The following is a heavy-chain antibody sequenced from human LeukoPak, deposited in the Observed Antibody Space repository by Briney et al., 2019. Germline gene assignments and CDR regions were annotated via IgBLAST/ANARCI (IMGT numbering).Heavy chain of an antibody. J-gene: IGHJ6*02. D-gene: IGHD3-3*01. CDR3: AKAQVPDFWSGYYYYGLDV. V-gene: IGHV3-23*01. CDR2: ISGRGGST. Sequence: PGGSLRLSCAASGFTFSSYDMNWVRQAPGKGPEWVSDISGRGGSTNCADSVKGRFTISRDNSKNTLFLQMNSLRAEDTAIYYCAKAQVPDFWSGYYYYGLDVWGQGTTVTVSS. CDR1: GFTFSSYD.